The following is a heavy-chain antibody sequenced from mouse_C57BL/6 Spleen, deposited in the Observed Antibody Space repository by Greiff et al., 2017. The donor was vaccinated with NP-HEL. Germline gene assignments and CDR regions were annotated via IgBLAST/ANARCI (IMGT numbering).Heavy chain of an antibody. CDR2: IYPRSGNT. D-gene: IGHD2-3*01. V-gene: IGHV1-81*01. J-gene: IGHJ4*01. CDR1: GYTFTSYG. Sequence: QVQLKQSGAELARPGASVKLSCKASGYTFTSYGISWVKQRTGQGLEWIGEIYPRSGNTYYNEKFKGKATLTADKSSSTAYMELRSLTSEDSAVYFCARGDDVYYYAMDYWGQGTSVTVSS. CDR3: ARGDDVYYYAMDY.